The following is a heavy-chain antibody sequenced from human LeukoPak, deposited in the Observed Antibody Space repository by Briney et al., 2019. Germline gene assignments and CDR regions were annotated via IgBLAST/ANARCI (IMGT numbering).Heavy chain of an antibody. V-gene: IGHV3-53*05. CDR3: ARDQGGYYDYVWGSYRHQGYFDY. CDR2: IYSGGST. J-gene: IGHJ4*02. Sequence: PGGSLRLSCAASGFTVSSNYMSWVRQAPGKGLEWVSVIYSGGSTYYADSVKGRFTISRDNSKNTLYLQMNSLRAEDTAVYYCARDQGGYYDYVWGSYRHQGYFDYWGQGTLVTVSS. CDR1: GFTVSSNY. D-gene: IGHD3-16*02.